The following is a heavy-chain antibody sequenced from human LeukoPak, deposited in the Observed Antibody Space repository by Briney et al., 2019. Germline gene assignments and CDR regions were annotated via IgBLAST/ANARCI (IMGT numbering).Heavy chain of an antibody. D-gene: IGHD3-10*01. CDR3: AKDFMHYGSGRPYYMDV. V-gene: IGHV3-11*01. CDR2: ISSSGSTI. CDR1: GFTFSDYY. J-gene: IGHJ6*03. Sequence: GGSLRLSCAASGFTFSDYYMSWIRQAPGKGLEWVSYISSSGSTIYYADSVKGRFTISRDNSKNMVFLQMNSLRIEDTAMYYCAKDFMHYGSGRPYYMDVWGEGTTVIISS.